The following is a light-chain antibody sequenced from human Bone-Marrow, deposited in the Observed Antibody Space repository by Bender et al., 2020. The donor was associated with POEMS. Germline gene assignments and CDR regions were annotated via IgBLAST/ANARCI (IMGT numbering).Light chain of an antibody. CDR2: DDS. Sequence: SYVLTQPPSVSVAPGETARITCGGNNIGSKSVHWYQQKPGQAPVVVIFDDSDRPSGIPERFSGSSSGTTVTLTISGVQAEDEADYYCQSADSSATYVVFGGGTKLTVL. V-gene: IGLV3-21*01. J-gene: IGLJ2*01. CDR1: NIGSKS. CDR3: QSADSSATYVV.